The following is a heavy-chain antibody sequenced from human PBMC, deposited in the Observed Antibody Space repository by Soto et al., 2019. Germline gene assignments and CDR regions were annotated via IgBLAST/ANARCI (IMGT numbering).Heavy chain of an antibody. CDR1: GYSFTSND. V-gene: IGHV1-8*01. D-gene: IGHD5-12*01. CDR3: ARGRIFGYSDYEQMGCLEY. J-gene: IGHJ4*02. CDR2: MNPNSDNT. Sequence: ASVKVSCKASGYSFTSNDINWVRQATGQGREWMGWMNPNSDNTGYAQKFQGRLTMTRSTSTNTAYMELNSLTSEDTAAYFCARGRIFGYSDYEQMGCLEYWGQGTPVNLSS.